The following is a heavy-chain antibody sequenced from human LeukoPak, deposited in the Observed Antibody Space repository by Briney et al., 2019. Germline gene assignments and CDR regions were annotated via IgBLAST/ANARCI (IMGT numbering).Heavy chain of an antibody. D-gene: IGHD6-13*01. CDR3: ARGLWYSSSLNWFDP. V-gene: IGHV4-34*01. CDR2: INHSGST. CDR1: GGSISSYY. J-gene: IGHJ5*02. Sequence: SETLSLTCTVSGGSISSYYWSWIRQPPGKGLEWIGEINHSGSTNYNPSLKSRVTISVDTSKNQFSLKLSSVTAADTAVYYCARGLWYSSSLNWFDPWGQGTLVTVSS.